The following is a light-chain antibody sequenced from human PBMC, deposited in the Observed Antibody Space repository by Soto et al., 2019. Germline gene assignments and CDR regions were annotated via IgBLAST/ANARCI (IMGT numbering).Light chain of an antibody. CDR3: QSYDNSLSNYV. CDR2: GNY. J-gene: IGLJ1*01. Sequence: QSVLTQPASVSGPPGQSITISCTGTSRDVGAGHDVHWYQQHPGTAPKLIIYGNYNRPSGVPDRFSGSKSGTSASLAITGLQAEDEVDYYCQSYDNSLSNYVFGTGTKVTVL. CDR1: SRDVGAGHD. V-gene: IGLV1-40*01.